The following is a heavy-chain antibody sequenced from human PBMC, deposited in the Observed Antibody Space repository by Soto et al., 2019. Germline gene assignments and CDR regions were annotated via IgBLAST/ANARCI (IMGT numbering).Heavy chain of an antibody. Sequence: HPGGSLRLSCAASGFTFSSYAMSWVRQAPGKGLEWVSAISGSGGSTYYADSVKGRFTISRDNSKNTLYLQMNSLRAEDTAVYYCAKGGYDILTGYYSPPYYGMDVWGQGTTVTVYS. D-gene: IGHD3-9*01. V-gene: IGHV3-23*01. CDR1: GFTFSSYA. CDR3: AKGGYDILTGYYSPPYYGMDV. CDR2: ISGSGGST. J-gene: IGHJ6*02.